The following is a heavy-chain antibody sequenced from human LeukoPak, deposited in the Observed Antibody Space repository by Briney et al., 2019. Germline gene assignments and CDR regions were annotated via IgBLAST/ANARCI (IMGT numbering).Heavy chain of an antibody. V-gene: IGHV1-24*01. CDR2: FDPEDGET. D-gene: IGHD3-22*01. Sequence: ASVKVSCKVSGYTLTELSMHWVRQAPGKGLEWMGGFDPEDGETIYAQKFQGRVTMTEDTSTDTAYMELSNLRSEDTAVYYCAFSAPYYYDSSGYYSWGQGTLVTVSS. CDR3: AFSAPYYYDSSGYYS. CDR1: GYTLTELS. J-gene: IGHJ4*02.